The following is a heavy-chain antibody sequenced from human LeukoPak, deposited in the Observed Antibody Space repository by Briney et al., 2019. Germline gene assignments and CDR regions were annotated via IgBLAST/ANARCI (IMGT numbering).Heavy chain of an antibody. D-gene: IGHD3-22*01. J-gene: IGHJ4*02. V-gene: IGHV3-64*01. CDR3: ARPHYYDSSGDPYYFDY. CDR1: GFTFSSYA. CDR2: ISSNGGST. Sequence: QPGGSLRLSCAASGFTFSSYAMHWVRQAPGKGLEYVSAISSNGGSTYYANSVKGRFTISRDNSKNTLYLQMGSLRAEDMAVYYCARPHYYDSSGDPYYFDYWGQGTLVTVSS.